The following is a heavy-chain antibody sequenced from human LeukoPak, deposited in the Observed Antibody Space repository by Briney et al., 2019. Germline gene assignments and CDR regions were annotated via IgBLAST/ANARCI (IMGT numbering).Heavy chain of an antibody. J-gene: IGHJ5*02. CDR3: ARVPPADCSSTSCYIGWFDP. Sequence: GSLRLSCAASGFTFDDYAMHWIRQPPGKGLEWIGYIYYSGSTNYNPSLKSRVTISVDTSKNQFSLKLSSVTAADTAVYYCARVPPADCSSTSCYIGWFDPWGQGTLVTVSS. CDR2: IYYSGST. CDR1: GFTFDDYA. V-gene: IGHV4-59*01. D-gene: IGHD2-2*02.